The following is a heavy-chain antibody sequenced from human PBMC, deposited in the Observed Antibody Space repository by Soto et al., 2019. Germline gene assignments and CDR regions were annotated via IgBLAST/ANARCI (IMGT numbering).Heavy chain of an antibody. CDR1: GYNFTSYW. D-gene: IGHD6-6*01. CDR2: IYPGDSDT. V-gene: IGHV5-51*01. J-gene: IGHJ5*02. Sequence: GASLKISCKGSGYNFTSYWICWLRQMTGKGLEWMGIIYPGDSDTRYSPSFQGQVTISADKSISTAYLQWSSLKASDTAMYYCARRRSSAGYNWFDPWGQGTLVTVSS. CDR3: ARRRSSAGYNWFDP.